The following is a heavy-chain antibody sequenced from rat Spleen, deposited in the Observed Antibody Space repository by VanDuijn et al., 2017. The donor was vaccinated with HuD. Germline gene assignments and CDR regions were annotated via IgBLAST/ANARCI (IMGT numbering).Heavy chain of an antibody. CDR2: INSAGST. CDR3: ARAYYNSGDYVMDA. Sequence: EVQLQESGPGLVKPSQSLSLTCSVTGYSIKSSYRWNWIRKFPGNKLEWMGYINSAGSTNNNPSLKSRISMTRDTSKNKLFLQVNSVSTEDTATYYCARAYYNSGDYVMDAWGQGASVTVSS. CDR1: GYSIKSSYR. J-gene: IGHJ4*01. D-gene: IGHD1-1*01. V-gene: IGHV3-3*01.